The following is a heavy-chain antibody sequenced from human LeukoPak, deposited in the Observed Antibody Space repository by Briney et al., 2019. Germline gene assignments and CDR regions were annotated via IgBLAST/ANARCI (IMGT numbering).Heavy chain of an antibody. Sequence: SETLSLTCAVYGGSFSGYYWTWIRQSPGKGLEWIGYIYYTGSTNYNSSLKSRVTISVDTSKNQFSLKLSSVTAADTAVYYCARSRIAARPTFNWFDPWGQGTLVTVSS. CDR1: GGSFSGYY. D-gene: IGHD6-6*01. J-gene: IGHJ5*02. CDR3: ARSRIAARPTFNWFDP. V-gene: IGHV4-34*11. CDR2: IYYTGST.